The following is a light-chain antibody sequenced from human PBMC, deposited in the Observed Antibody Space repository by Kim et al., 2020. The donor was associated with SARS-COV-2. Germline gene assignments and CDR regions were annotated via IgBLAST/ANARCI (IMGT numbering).Light chain of an antibody. J-gene: IGKJ5*01. V-gene: IGKV1-6*01. CDR2: DAS. CDR1: QGIKTD. Sequence: AAVGDRGTITCRASQGIKTDLDWYQQKPGTAPRLLIYDASSLQSGVPSRFSGSGSGSDFTLTISSLQPEDFATYYCLQSNNYPVTFGQGTRLEIK. CDR3: LQSNNYPVT.